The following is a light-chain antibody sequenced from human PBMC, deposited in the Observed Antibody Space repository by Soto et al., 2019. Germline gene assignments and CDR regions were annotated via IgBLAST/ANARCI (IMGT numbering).Light chain of an antibody. Sequence: EIVLTQSPGTLSLSPGERATLSCRASQSVSSSYLAWYQQKPGQAPRLLIYGASTRATGITDRFSGSGSGTDFTLTISRLEPEDFAVYYCQQHGSSPGTFGQGTKVEIK. J-gene: IGKJ1*01. V-gene: IGKV3-20*01. CDR3: QQHGSSPGT. CDR2: GAS. CDR1: QSVSSSY.